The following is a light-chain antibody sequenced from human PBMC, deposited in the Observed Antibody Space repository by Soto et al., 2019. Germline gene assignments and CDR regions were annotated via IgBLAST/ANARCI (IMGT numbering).Light chain of an antibody. CDR3: AAWDDSLNGVV. CDR2: SNS. Sequence: QSVLTQPPSASGTPGQRVTISCSGSSSNIGINTVNWYQQLPGAAPKLLIYSNSQRPSWVPDRFSGSKSGTSASLAISGLQSEDETDYYCAAWDDSLNGVVFGGGTKLTVL. J-gene: IGLJ2*01. CDR1: SSNIGINT. V-gene: IGLV1-44*01.